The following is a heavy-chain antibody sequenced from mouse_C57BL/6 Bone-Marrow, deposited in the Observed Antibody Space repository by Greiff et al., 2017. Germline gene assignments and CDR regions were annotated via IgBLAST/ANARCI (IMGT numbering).Heavy chain of an antibody. CDR1: GYAFSSSW. V-gene: IGHV1-82*01. J-gene: IGHJ4*01. CDR3: ARWDSSGYYYAMDY. Sequence: VTLVESGPELVKPGASVKISCKASGYAFSSSWMNWVKQRPGKGLEWIGRIYPGDGDTNYNGKFKGKATLTADKSSSTAYMQLSSLTSEDSAVYFCARWDSSGYYYAMDYWGQGTSVTVSS. CDR2: IYPGDGDT. D-gene: IGHD3-2*02.